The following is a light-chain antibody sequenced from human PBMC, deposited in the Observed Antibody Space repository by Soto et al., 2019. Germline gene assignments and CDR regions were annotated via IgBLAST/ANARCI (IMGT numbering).Light chain of an antibody. J-gene: IGKJ1*01. Sequence: IHRTPNPSSVSPYLGGRVSITFRASESISTWLAWYQQKPGKAPKLLIYGASSLESGVPPRFSGDGSETDFTLTISSLQSDDFGTHYCQQYSRLCSFRQGSKVDI. CDR2: GAS. CDR3: QQYSRLCS. V-gene: IGKV1-5*03. CDR1: ESISTW.